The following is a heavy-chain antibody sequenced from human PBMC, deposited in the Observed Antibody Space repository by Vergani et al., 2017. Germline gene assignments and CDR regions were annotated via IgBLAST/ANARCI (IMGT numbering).Heavy chain of an antibody. J-gene: IGHJ2*01. D-gene: IGHD3-10*01. Sequence: QVQLVESGGGVVQPGRSLRLSCAASGFTFSSYAMHWVRQAPGKGLEWVAVISYDGSNKYYADSVKGRFTISRDNSKNTLYLQMNSLRAEDTAVYYCARDLLLWFGELFSWYFDLWGRGTLVTVSS. CDR3: ARDLLLWFGELFSWYFDL. CDR2: ISYDGSNK. V-gene: IGHV3-30-3*01. CDR1: GFTFSSYA.